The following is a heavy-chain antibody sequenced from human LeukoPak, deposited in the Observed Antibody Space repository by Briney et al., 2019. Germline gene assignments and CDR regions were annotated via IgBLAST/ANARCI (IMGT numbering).Heavy chain of an antibody. Sequence: GSSVQVSCKASGGTFSSYAISWVRQAPGQGLEWMGGIIPIFGTANYAQKFQGRVTITTDESTSTAYMELSSLRSEDTAVYYCATLRYFDWFRPDYYYYYMDVWGKGTTVTVSS. D-gene: IGHD3-9*01. J-gene: IGHJ6*03. CDR3: ATLRYFDWFRPDYYYYYMDV. V-gene: IGHV1-69*05. CDR1: GGTFSSYA. CDR2: IIPIFGTA.